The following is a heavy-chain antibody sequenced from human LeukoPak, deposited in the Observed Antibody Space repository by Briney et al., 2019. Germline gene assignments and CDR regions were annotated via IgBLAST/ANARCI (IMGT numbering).Heavy chain of an antibody. CDR3: ARGLGYYDFWSGYYIANYYYYYMDV. CDR2: INHSGST. V-gene: IGHV4-34*01. D-gene: IGHD3-3*01. J-gene: IGHJ6*03. CDR1: GVSFSGYY. Sequence: SETLSLTCAVYGVSFSGYYWSWIRQPPGKGLEWIGEINHSGSTNYNPSLKSQVTTSVDTSTNQFSLKLSSVTAADTAVYYCARGLGYYDFWSGYYIANYYYYYMDVWGKGTTVTVSS.